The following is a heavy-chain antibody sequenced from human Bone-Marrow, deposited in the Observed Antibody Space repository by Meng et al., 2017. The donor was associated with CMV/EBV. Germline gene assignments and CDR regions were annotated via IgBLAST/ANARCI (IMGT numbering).Heavy chain of an antibody. J-gene: IGHJ5*02. Sequence: ASGFTFSGSAIPWVRQASGKGLEWVGRIRSKANSYATAYAASVKGRFTISRDDSKNTAYLQMNSLKTEDTAVYYCTRHALVVGWFDPWGQGTLVTVSS. CDR1: GFTFSGSA. CDR2: IRSKANSYAT. CDR3: TRHALVVGWFDP. V-gene: IGHV3-73*01. D-gene: IGHD2-21*01.